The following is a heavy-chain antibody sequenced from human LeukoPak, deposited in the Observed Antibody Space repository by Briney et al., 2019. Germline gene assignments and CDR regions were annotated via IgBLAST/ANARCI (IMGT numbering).Heavy chain of an antibody. Sequence: PGGSLRLSCAASGFTFDDYTMHWVRQAPGKGLEWVSLISWDGGSTYYADSVKGRFTISRDNSKNSLYLQMNSLRTEDTALYYCAKQGPRFYGDYVGDYMDVWGKGTTVTVSS. J-gene: IGHJ6*03. CDR1: GFTFDDYT. CDR3: AKQGPRFYGDYVGDYMDV. V-gene: IGHV3-43*01. D-gene: IGHD4-17*01. CDR2: ISWDGGST.